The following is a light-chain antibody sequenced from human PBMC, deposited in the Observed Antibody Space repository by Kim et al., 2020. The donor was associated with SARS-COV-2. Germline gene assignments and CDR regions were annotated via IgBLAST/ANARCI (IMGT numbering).Light chain of an antibody. CDR3: HPYYSTPWT. Sequence: DIVMNQSPDSLAVSLGERATINWKSSQSVLHNSNSKTHLGWSQQRPGQPAKLVIYWASTREAGVPDRFSGGGSGTDVTLTISSLQAEDVAVNYCHPYYSTPWTFGQGTKVDIK. V-gene: IGKV4-1*01. CDR2: WAS. CDR1: QSVLHNSNSKTH. J-gene: IGKJ1*01.